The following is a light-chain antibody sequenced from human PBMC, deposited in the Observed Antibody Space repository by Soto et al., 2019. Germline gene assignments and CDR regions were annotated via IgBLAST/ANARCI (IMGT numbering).Light chain of an antibody. CDR3: QSYDTGLRGWL. V-gene: IGLV1-40*01. CDR1: SSNIGAGHA. Sequence: QSVLTQPPSVSGAPWQRVTISCTGTSSNIGAGHAVHWYRQFPGAAPKLLIYGDTHRPSGVPDRFSGSKSATSASLVITGLQAEDEADYYCQSYDTGLRGWLFGGGTKLTVL. J-gene: IGLJ3*02. CDR2: GDT.